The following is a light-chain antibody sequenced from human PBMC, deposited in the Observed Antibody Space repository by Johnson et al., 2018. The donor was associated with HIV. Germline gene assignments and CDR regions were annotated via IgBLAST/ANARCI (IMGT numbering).Light chain of an antibody. Sequence: QSVLTQPPSVSAAPGQKVTISCSGSSSNIGNNYVSWYQQLPGTAPKLLIYENNKRPSGIPDRFSGSKSGTSATLGITGLQTGYEADYYCGTWDSSLSAYVFVTGTKVTVL. J-gene: IGLJ1*01. CDR1: SSNIGNNY. CDR3: GTWDSSLSAYV. V-gene: IGLV1-51*02. CDR2: ENN.